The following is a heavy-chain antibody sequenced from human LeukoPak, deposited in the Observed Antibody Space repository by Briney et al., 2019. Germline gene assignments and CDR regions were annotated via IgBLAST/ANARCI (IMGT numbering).Heavy chain of an antibody. J-gene: IGHJ5*02. CDR1: GASISRYH. V-gene: IGHV4-59*01. Sequence: PSETLSLTCSVSGASISRYHWSWIRQPPGKGLEWIGYIYYSGSTNYNPSLKSRVTISVDTSKNQFSLKLTSVAAADTAVYFCARDYNELPGWFDPWGQGTLVTVSS. CDR2: IYYSGST. D-gene: IGHD1-14*01. CDR3: ARDYNELPGWFDP.